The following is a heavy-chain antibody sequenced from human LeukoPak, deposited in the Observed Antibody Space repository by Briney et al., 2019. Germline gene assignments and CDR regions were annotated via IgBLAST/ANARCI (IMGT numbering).Heavy chain of an antibody. D-gene: IGHD5-18*01. V-gene: IGHV4-59*01. CDR1: GGSISSYY. J-gene: IGHJ4*02. Sequence: SETLSLTCTVSGGSISSYYWSWIRQPPRKGLERIGYIYYSGSTNYNPSLKSRVTISVDTSKNQFSLKLSSVTAADTAVYYCARRGYSYGSDYWGQGTLVTVSS. CDR3: ARRGYSYGSDY. CDR2: IYYSGST.